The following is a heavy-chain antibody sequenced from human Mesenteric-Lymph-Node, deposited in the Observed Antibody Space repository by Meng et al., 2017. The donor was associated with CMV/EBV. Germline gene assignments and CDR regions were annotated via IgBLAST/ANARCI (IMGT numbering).Heavy chain of an antibody. Sequence: VQVHQVGAGLLKPSENLSLTCAVYGGSFSGYYWNWIRQSPEKGLEWIGEINHSGSTTYNPSFTSRIIISVDTSTNQISLNMSSVTAADTAVYYCARGSSYDILTGYFDYWGQGALVTVSS. V-gene: IGHV4-34*01. J-gene: IGHJ4*02. CDR3: ARGSSYDILTGYFDY. D-gene: IGHD3-9*01. CDR1: GGSFSGYY. CDR2: INHSGST.